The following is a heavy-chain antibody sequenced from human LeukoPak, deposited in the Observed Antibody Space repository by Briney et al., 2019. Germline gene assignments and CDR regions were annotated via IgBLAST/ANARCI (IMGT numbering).Heavy chain of an antibody. CDR1: GGSLNRYY. CDR3: ARAGDFWSGYPSRNYMDV. Sequence: TSETLSLTCTVSGGSLNRYYWSWIRQPAGKGAEWIGRIYTSGTTNYNPSLKSRVTMSVDTSKKQFSLKLSAVTAADTAVYYCARAGDFWSGYPSRNYMDVWGKGTTVTVSS. J-gene: IGHJ6*03. V-gene: IGHV4-4*07. CDR2: IYTSGTT. D-gene: IGHD3-3*01.